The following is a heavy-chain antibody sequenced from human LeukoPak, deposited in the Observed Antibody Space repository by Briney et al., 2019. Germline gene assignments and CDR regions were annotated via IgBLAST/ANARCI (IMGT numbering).Heavy chain of an antibody. D-gene: IGHD5-12*01. CDR1: GGSITGYY. CDR3: ARTGVVATSYCFDY. CDR2: IYSSGSA. V-gene: IGHV4-59*01. J-gene: IGHJ4*02. Sequence: SETLSLTCTVSGGSITGYYWSWIRQPPGKGLEWIGYIYSSGSAIYNPSLRSRVTISVDTSRNQLSLKLTSVTAADTAVYYCARTGVVATSYCFDYWGQGTLVTVSS.